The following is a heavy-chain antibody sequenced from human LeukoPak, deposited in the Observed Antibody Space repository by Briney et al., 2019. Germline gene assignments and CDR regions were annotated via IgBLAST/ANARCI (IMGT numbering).Heavy chain of an antibody. Sequence: PGGSLRLSCAASGFTFSSYSMNWVRQAPGKGLEWVSYIRSGGSITRYADYVKGRFTISRDNAKNSLCLQMNSLRAEDTAVYYCARVIWSGYYQIDYWGQGTLVTVSS. CDR3: ARVIWSGYYQIDY. CDR2: IRSGGSIT. V-gene: IGHV3-48*01. D-gene: IGHD3-3*01. CDR1: GFTFSSYS. J-gene: IGHJ4*02.